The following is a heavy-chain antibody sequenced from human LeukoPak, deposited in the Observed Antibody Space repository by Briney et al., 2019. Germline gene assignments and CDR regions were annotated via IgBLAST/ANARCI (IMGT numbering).Heavy chain of an antibody. Sequence: ASVKVSCKASGGTFTGYYMHWVRQAPGQGLEWMGWINPNSGGTSYAQKFQGRVTMTRDTSISTAYMELSRLRSDDTAVYYCARDGGGRGYSYGFYYWGQGTLVTVSS. CDR3: ARDGGGRGYSYGFYY. CDR1: GGTFTGYY. CDR2: INPNSGGT. J-gene: IGHJ4*02. V-gene: IGHV1-2*02. D-gene: IGHD5-18*01.